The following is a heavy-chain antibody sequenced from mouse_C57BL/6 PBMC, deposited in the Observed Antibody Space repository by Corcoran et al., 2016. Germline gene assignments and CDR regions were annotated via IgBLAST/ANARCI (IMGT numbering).Heavy chain of an antibody. Sequence: QVQLQQSGAELARPGASVKLSCKASGYTFTSYGISWVKQRTGQGLEWIGEIYPRSGNTYYNEKFKGKATLTADKSSSTAYMELRSLTSEDSAVYFCARTPPVVATQPIFDYWGQGTTLTVSS. CDR3: ARTPPVVATQPIFDY. J-gene: IGHJ2*01. D-gene: IGHD1-1*01. CDR2: IYPRSGNT. CDR1: GYTFTSYG. V-gene: IGHV1-81*01.